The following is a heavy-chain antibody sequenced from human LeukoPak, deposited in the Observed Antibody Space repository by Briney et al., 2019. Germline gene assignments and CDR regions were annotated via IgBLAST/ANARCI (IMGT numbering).Heavy chain of an antibody. CDR1: GYTFTSYY. V-gene: IGHV1-69*13. CDR2: IIPIFGTA. D-gene: IGHD2-21*02. J-gene: IGHJ4*02. Sequence: PWASVKVSCKASGYTFTSYYMHWVRQAPGQGLEWMGGIIPIFGTANYAQKFQGRVTITADESTSTAYMELSSLRSEDTAVYYCARGNPTQQLAYCGGDCSPFDYWGQGTLVTVSS. CDR3: ARGNPTQQLAYCGGDCSPFDY.